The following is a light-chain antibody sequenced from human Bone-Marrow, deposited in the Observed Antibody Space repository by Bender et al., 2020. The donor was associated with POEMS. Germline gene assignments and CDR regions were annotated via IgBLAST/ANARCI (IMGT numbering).Light chain of an antibody. CDR2: EVI. CDR3: FSYAGGEYV. Sequence: QSALTQPASVSGSPGQSVTISCTGTNSDIGSADLVSWYQQHPLNAPKLMIYEVIKRPSGVSSRFSGSKSANTASLTISGLQAEYEADYYCFSYAGGEYVFGTGTMVTVL. V-gene: IGLV2-23*02. J-gene: IGLJ1*01. CDR1: NSDIGSADL.